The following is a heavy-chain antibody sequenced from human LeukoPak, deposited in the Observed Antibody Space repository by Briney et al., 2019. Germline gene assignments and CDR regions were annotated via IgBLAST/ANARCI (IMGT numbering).Heavy chain of an antibody. CDR2: ISDDGGNK. CDR3: ANSPTYCSSTSCYINY. V-gene: IGHV3-30*18. J-gene: IGHJ4*02. D-gene: IGHD2-2*02. CDR1: GFIFSNYG. Sequence: QSGGSLRLSCAASGFIFSNYGMHWVRQAPGKGLEWVAVISDDGGNKYYVDSVKGRFTISRDNSKNTLYMQMNSLRSEDTAVYYCANSPTYCSSTSCYINYWGQGTLVAVSS.